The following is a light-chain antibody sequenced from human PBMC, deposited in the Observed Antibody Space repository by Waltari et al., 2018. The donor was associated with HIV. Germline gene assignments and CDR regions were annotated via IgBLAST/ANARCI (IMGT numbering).Light chain of an antibody. V-gene: IGLV1-40*01. CDR2: GNS. Sequence: QSVLTQPPSVSGAPGQRVTISCTRSSSNIGAGYAVPWYQQLPGTAPKLLIYGNSNRPSGVPDRFSGSKSGTSASLAITGLQAEDEADYYCQSYDSSLSVWVFGGGTKLTVL. CDR3: QSYDSSLSVWV. J-gene: IGLJ3*02. CDR1: SSNIGAGYA.